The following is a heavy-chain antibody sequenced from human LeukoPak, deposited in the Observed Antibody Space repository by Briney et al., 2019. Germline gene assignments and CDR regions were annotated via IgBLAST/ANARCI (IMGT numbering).Heavy chain of an antibody. D-gene: IGHD4-17*01. Sequence: GGSLGLSCAASGFTFSDYYMSWIRQAPGKGLEWVSYISDTGSTIYYADSVKGRFTISRDNAKNSLYLQMNSLRAEDTAVYYCARGRAFGGDRGLIDYWGQGTLVTVSS. CDR1: GFTFSDYY. J-gene: IGHJ4*02. CDR2: ISDTGSTI. CDR3: ARGRAFGGDRGLIDY. V-gene: IGHV3-11*01.